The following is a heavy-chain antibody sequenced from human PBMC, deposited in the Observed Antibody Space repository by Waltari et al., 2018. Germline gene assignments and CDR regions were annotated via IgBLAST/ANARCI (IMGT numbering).Heavy chain of an antibody. CDR3: ARERRGQSGWYYFDF. CDR2: IKQYGSEE. D-gene: IGHD6-19*01. J-gene: IGHJ4*02. Sequence: EVQLVESGGGLVQPGGSLRLSCAASGISFSSFWMTWVRQAPGKGEEWVANIKQYGSEEYYVDSVKGRFTISKDNAKNSLYLQMNSLRAEDTAVYFCARERRGQSGWYYFDFWGQGSLVTVSS. V-gene: IGHV3-7*01. CDR1: GISFSSFW.